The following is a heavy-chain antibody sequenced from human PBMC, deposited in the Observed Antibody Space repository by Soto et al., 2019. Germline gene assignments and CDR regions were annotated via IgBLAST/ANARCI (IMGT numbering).Heavy chain of an antibody. J-gene: IGHJ4*02. Sequence: SETLSLTCTVSDDSFKYSYWSWIRQPPGKGLECIGYIFHSGDTNYNPSLKSRVTLSLDTSKNQFSLTLTSVTAADTAVYYCARTARRFDFWGQGIMVTVSS. D-gene: IGHD6-6*01. CDR2: IFHSGDT. CDR3: ARTARRFDF. CDR1: DDSFKYSY. V-gene: IGHV4-59*01.